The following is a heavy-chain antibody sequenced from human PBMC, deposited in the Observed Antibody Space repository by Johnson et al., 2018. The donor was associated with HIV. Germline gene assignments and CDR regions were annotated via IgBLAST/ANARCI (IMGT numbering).Heavy chain of an antibody. CDR2: IKQDGSEK. J-gene: IGHJ3*02. CDR3: AGERYTTGLYRGSDGAFDM. CDR1: GFTFSSYW. D-gene: IGHD1-26*01. Sequence: EQLVESGGGLVQPGGSLRLSCAASGFTFSSYWMSWVRQAPGKGLEWVANIKQDGSEKYHVDSVKGRFTISRDNAKNSLYLQMNSLKAEDTAVYYCAGERYTTGLYRGSDGAFDMWGQGTMVTVSS. V-gene: IGHV3-7*05.